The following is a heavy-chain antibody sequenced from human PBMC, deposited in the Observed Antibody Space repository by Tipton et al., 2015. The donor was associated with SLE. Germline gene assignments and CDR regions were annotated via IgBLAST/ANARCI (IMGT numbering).Heavy chain of an antibody. CDR3: ARQPVYYYYYMDV. CDR1: GGSISSGIYW. Sequence: LRLSCTVSGGSISSGIYWWHWIRQPAGKGLEWIGHIYTSGSSHYNPSLKSRVTISVDTSKNQFSLKLSSVTAADTAVYYCARQPVYYYYYMDVWGKGTTVTVSS. CDR2: IYTSGSS. V-gene: IGHV4-61*09. J-gene: IGHJ6*03.